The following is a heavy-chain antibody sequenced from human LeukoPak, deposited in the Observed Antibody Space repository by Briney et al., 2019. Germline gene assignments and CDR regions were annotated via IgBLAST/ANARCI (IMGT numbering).Heavy chain of an antibody. CDR3: ARLGIWFGELLFDY. CDR2: IYYSGST. CDR1: GGSISSYY. V-gene: IGHV4-59*12. J-gene: IGHJ4*02. D-gene: IGHD3-10*01. Sequence: SETLSLTCTVSGGSISSYYWSWIRQPPGKGLEWIGYIYYSGSTNYNPSLKSRVTISVDKSKNQFSLKLSSVTAADTAVYYCARLGIWFGELLFDYWGQGTLVTVSS.